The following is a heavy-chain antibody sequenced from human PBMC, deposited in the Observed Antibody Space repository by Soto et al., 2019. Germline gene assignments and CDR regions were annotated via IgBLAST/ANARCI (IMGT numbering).Heavy chain of an antibody. D-gene: IGHD3-22*01. Sequence: GSLRLSCSASGFTFSSYAMTWVRQAPGKGLEWVSTIVSGGVTYYADSVKGRFTISRDNSKNTLYLQMSSLRAEDTAVYYCTKRKKDSSSWELFDPWGQGTLVTVSS. CDR2: IVSGGVT. V-gene: IGHV3-23*01. J-gene: IGHJ5*02. CDR3: TKRKKDSSSWELFDP. CDR1: GFTFSSYA.